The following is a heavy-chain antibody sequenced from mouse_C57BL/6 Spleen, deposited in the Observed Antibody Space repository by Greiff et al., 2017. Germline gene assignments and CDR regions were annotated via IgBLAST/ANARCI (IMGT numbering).Heavy chain of an antibody. V-gene: IGHV1-81*01. Sequence: VQLQQSGAELGRPGASVKLSCKASGYTFTSYGISWVKQRTGQGLEWIGEIYPRSGNTYYNEKFKGKATLTADKSSSTAYMELRSLTSEDSAVYFCARYGLDWYFDVWGTGTTVTVAS. J-gene: IGHJ1*03. CDR1: GYTFTSYG. CDR3: ARYGLDWYFDV. D-gene: IGHD1-1*02. CDR2: IYPRSGNT.